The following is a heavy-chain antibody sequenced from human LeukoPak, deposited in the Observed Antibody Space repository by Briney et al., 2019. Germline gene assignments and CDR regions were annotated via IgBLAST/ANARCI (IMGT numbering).Heavy chain of an antibody. V-gene: IGHV1-2*04. Sequence: ASVKVSCKASGYTFTGYYMHWVRQAPGQGLEWMGWINPNSGDTNYAQKFQGWVTMTRDTSISTAYMELSRLRSDDTAVYYCARGGIAAAGTYYYYGMDVWGQGTTVTVSS. D-gene: IGHD6-13*01. J-gene: IGHJ6*02. CDR3: ARGGIAAAGTYYYYGMDV. CDR2: INPNSGDT. CDR1: GYTFTGYY.